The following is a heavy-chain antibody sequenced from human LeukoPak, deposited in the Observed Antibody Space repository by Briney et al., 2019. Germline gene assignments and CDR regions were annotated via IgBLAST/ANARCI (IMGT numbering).Heavy chain of an antibody. V-gene: IGHV4-59*13. CDR2: IYSRESP. CDR3: ARVREANHLHQFYLDS. J-gene: IGHJ4*02. D-gene: IGHD1-14*01. CDR1: DASIKTYY. Sequence: SETLSLTCSVSDASIKTYYWTWIRQPPGQGLEYIGCIYSRESPNYNPSLKSRVTLSVATSKNQFSLNLRSVTAADAAVYYCARVREANHLHQFYLDSWGQGIRVTVSS.